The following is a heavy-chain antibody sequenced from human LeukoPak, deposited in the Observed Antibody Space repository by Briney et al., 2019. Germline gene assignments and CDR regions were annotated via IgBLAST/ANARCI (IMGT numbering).Heavy chain of an antibody. CDR2: INPNSGGT. CDR1: GYTFTGYY. J-gene: IGHJ4*02. CDR3: ARAGITIFGVDIDY. D-gene: IGHD3-3*01. Sequence: ASVKVSCKASGYTFTGYYMHWVRQAPGQGLEWMGWINPNSGGTNYAQKFQGRVTMTRDTSISTAYMELSRLRSDDTAVYYCARAGITIFGVDIDYWGQGTLVTVSS. V-gene: IGHV1-2*02.